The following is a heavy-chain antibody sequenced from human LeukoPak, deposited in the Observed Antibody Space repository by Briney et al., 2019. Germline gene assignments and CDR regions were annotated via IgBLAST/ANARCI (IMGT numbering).Heavy chain of an antibody. V-gene: IGHV1-69*01. CDR1: GGTFSSYA. CDR2: IIPIFGTA. CDR3: AKGMYDGWSRGWFDP. Sequence: ASVKVSCKASGGTFSSYAISWVRQAPGQGLEWMGGIIPIFGTANYAQKFQGRVTITADESTSTAYMELSSLRSEDTAVYYCAKGMYDGWSRGWFDPWGQGTLVTVSS. J-gene: IGHJ5*02. D-gene: IGHD6-19*01.